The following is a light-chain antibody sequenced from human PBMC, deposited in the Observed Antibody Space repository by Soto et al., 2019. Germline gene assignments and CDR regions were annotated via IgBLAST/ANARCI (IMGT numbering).Light chain of an antibody. CDR2: GAS. Sequence: DIVFTHSPGTLSLSPGERATLSCRASQSVSSSYLAWYQQKPGQAPRLLIYGASTRATGIPARFSGSGSGTEFTLTISSLQSEDFAVYYCQQYNNWPPGRTFGQGTKVDIK. CDR3: QQYNNWPPGRT. J-gene: IGKJ1*01. CDR1: QSVSSSY. V-gene: IGKV3-15*01.